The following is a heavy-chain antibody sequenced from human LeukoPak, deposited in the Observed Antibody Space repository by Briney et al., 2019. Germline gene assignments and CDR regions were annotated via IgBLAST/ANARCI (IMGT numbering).Heavy chain of an antibody. CDR1: GFTFSSYG. Sequence: PGGSLRLSCAASGFTFSSYGMHWVRQAPGKGLEWVAVISYDGSNKYYADSVKGRFTISRDNSKSTLYLQMNSLRAEDTAVYYCAKGLTTVTTLDYWGQGTLVTVSS. CDR3: AKGLTTVTTLDY. J-gene: IGHJ4*02. CDR2: ISYDGSNK. V-gene: IGHV3-30*18. D-gene: IGHD4-17*01.